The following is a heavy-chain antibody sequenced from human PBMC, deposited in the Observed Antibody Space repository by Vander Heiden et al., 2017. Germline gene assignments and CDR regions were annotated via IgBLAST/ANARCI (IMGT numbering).Heavy chain of an antibody. V-gene: IGHV3-23*01. D-gene: IGHD2-8*01. CDR2: ISGSGGST. CDR3: AKPRLNGVVDY. Sequence: EVQLLESGGGLVQPGGSVRLSCEASGFSFSSYAMSWVRQAPGKGLEWVSAISGSGGSTYYADSVKGRFTISRDNSKNTLYLQMNSLRAEDTAVYYCAKPRLNGVVDYWGQGTLVTVSS. J-gene: IGHJ4*02. CDR1: GFSFSSYA.